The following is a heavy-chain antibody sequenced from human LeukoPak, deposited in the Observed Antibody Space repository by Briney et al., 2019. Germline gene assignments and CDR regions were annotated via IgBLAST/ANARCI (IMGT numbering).Heavy chain of an antibody. J-gene: IGHJ3*02. Sequence: GGSLRLSCAASGFTFSSYAMSWVRQAPGKGLEWVSVISDSGGSTYYADSVKGRFTISRDNFKNTLYLQMNSLRAEDTAVYYCAKYGYYDNSGYPTPVGAFDIWGQGTMVTVSS. D-gene: IGHD3-22*01. CDR1: GFTFSSYA. V-gene: IGHV3-23*01. CDR3: AKYGYYDNSGYPTPVGAFDI. CDR2: ISDSGGST.